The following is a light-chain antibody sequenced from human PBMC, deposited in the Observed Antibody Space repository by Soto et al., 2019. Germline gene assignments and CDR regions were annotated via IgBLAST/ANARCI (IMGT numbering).Light chain of an antibody. V-gene: IGLV2-23*01. CDR1: SSNVGTYDL. J-gene: IGLJ2*01. CDR3: CSFAVGAALV. Sequence: QSALTQPASVSASPRQSITISCTGTSSNVGTYDLVSWYQHHPDKAPKLIIYEGTKRPSGISSRFSGSKSGNTASLTISGLQAEDDADYYCCSFAVGAALVFGGGTKLTVL. CDR2: EGT.